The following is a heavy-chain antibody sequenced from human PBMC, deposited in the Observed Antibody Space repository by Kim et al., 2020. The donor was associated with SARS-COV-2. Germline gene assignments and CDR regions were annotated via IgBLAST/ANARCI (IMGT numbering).Heavy chain of an antibody. CDR1: GFTVSSNY. D-gene: IGHD2-15*01. V-gene: IGHV3-53*01. CDR3: ARDLTVVVVAAKYYYYYGMDV. CDR2: IYSGGST. Sequence: GGSLRLSCAASGFTVSSNYMSWVRQAPGKGLEWVSVIYSGGSTYYADSVKGRFTISRDNSKNTLYLQMNSLRAEDTAVYYCARDLTVVVVAAKYYYYYGMDVWGQGTTVTVSS. J-gene: IGHJ6*02.